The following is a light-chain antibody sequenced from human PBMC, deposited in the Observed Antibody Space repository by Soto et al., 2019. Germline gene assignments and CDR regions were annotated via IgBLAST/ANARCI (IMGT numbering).Light chain of an antibody. J-gene: IGKJ1*01. Sequence: EFVLTQSPGTLSLSPGERATLSCRASQSVSSNYLAWYQQKPGQAPRLLIYGASTRATGVPDRFSGSGSGTDFTLTISRLEPEDFAVYHCQQYGSLSWTFGQGTKVDI. CDR3: QQYGSLSWT. CDR1: QSVSSNY. V-gene: IGKV3-20*01. CDR2: GAS.